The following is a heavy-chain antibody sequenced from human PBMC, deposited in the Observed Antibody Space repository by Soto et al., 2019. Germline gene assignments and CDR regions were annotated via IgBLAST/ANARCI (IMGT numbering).Heavy chain of an antibody. CDR1: GFTFSSYG. CDR3: AREGIAMANDAFDI. D-gene: IGHD5-18*01. CDR2: IWYDGSNK. V-gene: IGHV3-33*01. J-gene: IGHJ3*02. Sequence: HPGGSLRLSCAASGFTFSSYGMHWVRQAPGKGLEWVAVIWYDGSNKYYADSVKGRFTISRDNSKNTLYLQMNSLRAEDTAVYYCAREGIAMANDAFDIWGQGTMVTVSS.